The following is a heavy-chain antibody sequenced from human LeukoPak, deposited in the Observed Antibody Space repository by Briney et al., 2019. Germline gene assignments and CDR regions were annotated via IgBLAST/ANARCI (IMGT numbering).Heavy chain of an antibody. CDR2: ISASGKTT. CDR1: GFTFTSYS. CDR3: ARLMYDYVWGTYPLNY. J-gene: IGHJ4*02. D-gene: IGHD3-16*01. V-gene: IGHV3-48*01. Sequence: GGSLRLSCAASGFTFTSYSMNWVRQAPGKGLEWVSYISASGKTTYYAGSVKGRFTISRDSAKNSLYLQMNSLRAEDTAVYYCARLMYDYVWGTYPLNYWGQGTLVTVSS.